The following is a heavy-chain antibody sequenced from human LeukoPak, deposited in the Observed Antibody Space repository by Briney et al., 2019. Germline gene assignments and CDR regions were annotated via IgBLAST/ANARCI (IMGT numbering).Heavy chain of an antibody. J-gene: IGHJ2*01. CDR1: GGSISTYY. CDR3: ARAVGVGRGTYFDL. V-gene: IGHV4-59*08. Sequence: NPSETLSLTCTVSGGSISTYYWSWIRQPPGKGLEWIGYIYYSGSTNYNPSLKSRVTISVDTSKNQFSLKLSSVTAANTALYYCARAVGVGRGTYFDLWGRGTLVTVSS. D-gene: IGHD1-1*01. CDR2: IYYSGST.